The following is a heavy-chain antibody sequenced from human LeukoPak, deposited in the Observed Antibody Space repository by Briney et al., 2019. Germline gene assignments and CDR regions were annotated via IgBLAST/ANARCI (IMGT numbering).Heavy chain of an antibody. J-gene: IGHJ6*03. CDR3: ARWGSGWQRTYYYYYMDV. D-gene: IGHD6-19*01. CDR2: INPNSGGT. CDR1: GGTFSSYA. V-gene: IGHV1-2*02. Sequence: ASVKVSCEASGGTFSSYAISWVRQAPGQGLEWMGWINPNSGGTNYAQKFQGRVTMTRDTSISTAYMELSKLRSDDTAVYYCARWGSGWQRTYYYYYMDVWGKGTTVTVSS.